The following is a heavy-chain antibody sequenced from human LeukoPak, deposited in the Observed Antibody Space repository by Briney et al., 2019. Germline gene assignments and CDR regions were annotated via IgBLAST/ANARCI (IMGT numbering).Heavy chain of an antibody. D-gene: IGHD4/OR15-4a*01. CDR3: ARFSRVTMGDVLGRPGKYNWFDP. CDR2: ISAYNGNT. J-gene: IGHJ5*02. V-gene: IGHV1-18*01. Sequence: ASVKVSCKASGYTFTSYGISWVRQAPGQGLEWMGWISAYNGNTNYAQKLQGRVTMTTDTSTSTAYMELSSLRSDDTAVYYCARFSRVTMGDVLGRPGKYNWFDPWGQGTLVTVSS. CDR1: GYTFTSYG.